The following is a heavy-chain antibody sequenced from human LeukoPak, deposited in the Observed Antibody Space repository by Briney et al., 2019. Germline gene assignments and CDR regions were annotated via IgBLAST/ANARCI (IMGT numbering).Heavy chain of an antibody. D-gene: IGHD4-11*01. V-gene: IGHV4-59*12. CDR3: ARLNSNYGQFHFDY. Sequence: PSETLSLTCTVSGGSISNYYWSWIRQPPGKGLEWIGYIYYSGSTYYNPSLKSRVTISVDTSKNQFSLKLSSVTAADTAVYYCARLNSNYGQFHFDYWGQGTLVTVSS. CDR1: GGSISNYY. J-gene: IGHJ4*02. CDR2: IYYSGST.